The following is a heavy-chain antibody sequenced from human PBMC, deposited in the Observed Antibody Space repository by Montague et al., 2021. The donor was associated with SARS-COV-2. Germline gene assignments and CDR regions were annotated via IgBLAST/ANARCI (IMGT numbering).Heavy chain of an antibody. V-gene: IGHV4-59*01. J-gene: IGHJ3*02. Sequence: SETLSLICTVSGGSISSYYWSWIRQPPGKGLEWIGYIYYSGSTNXNPSLKSRVTISVDTSKNQFSLKLSSVTAADTAVYYCARGGYYDYAFDIWGQGTMVTVSS. CDR2: IYYSGST. CDR1: GGSISSYY. D-gene: IGHD3-22*01. CDR3: ARGGYYDYAFDI.